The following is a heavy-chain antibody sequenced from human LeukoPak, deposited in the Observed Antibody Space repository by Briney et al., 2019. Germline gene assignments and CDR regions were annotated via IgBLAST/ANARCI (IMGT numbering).Heavy chain of an antibody. Sequence: PGGSLRLSCAASGFTSAIHWVRQAPGKGLEWVAVISFDGSNKFYADSVKGRFTISRDNSKNTLYLQMNSLRAEDTAVYYCAKDPRTTVTPNSFDYWGQGTLVTVSS. D-gene: IGHD4-11*01. CDR2: ISFDGSNK. CDR1: GFTSA. J-gene: IGHJ4*02. CDR3: AKDPRTTVTPNSFDY. V-gene: IGHV3-30-3*01.